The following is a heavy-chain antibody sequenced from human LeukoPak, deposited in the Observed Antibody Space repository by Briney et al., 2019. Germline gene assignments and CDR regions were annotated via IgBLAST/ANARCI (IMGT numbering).Heavy chain of an antibody. CDR1: GFTFSSYW. CDR2: IKEDGSEK. J-gene: IGHJ4*02. CDR3: ARDSGRREDY. V-gene: IGHV3-7*01. D-gene: IGHD1-26*01. Sequence: GGPLRLSCAASGFTFSSYWMTWVRQAPGTGLELVANIKEDGSEKYYVDSVKGRFTISRDNAKNSLYLQMNSLRAEDTAVYYCARDSGRREDYWGQGTLVTVSS.